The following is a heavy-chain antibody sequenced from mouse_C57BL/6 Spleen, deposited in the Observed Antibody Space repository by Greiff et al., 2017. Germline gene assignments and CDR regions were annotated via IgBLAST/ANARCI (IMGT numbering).Heavy chain of an antibody. D-gene: IGHD1-1*01. Sequence: QVQLQQPGAELVRPGSSVKLSCKASGYTFTSYWMDWVKQRPGQGLEWIGNIYPSDSETHYNQKFKDKATLTVDKSSSTAYMQLSSLTSEDSAVYYSAGITSPFAYWGQGTLVTVSA. V-gene: IGHV1-61*01. CDR2: IYPSDSET. J-gene: IGHJ3*01. CDR1: GYTFTSYW. CDR3: AGITSPFAY.